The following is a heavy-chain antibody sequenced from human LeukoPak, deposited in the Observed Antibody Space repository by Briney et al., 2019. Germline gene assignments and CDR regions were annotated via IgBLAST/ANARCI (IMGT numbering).Heavy chain of an antibody. D-gene: IGHD5-18*01. V-gene: IGHV3-48*01. J-gene: IGHJ4*02. Sequence: PGGSLRLSCAASGFTFSSYSMNWVRQAPGKGLEWVSYISSSSSTIYYADSVKGRFTISRDNAKNSLYLQMNSLRAEDTAVYYCARDSGYSYGSYWGQGTLVTVSS. CDR2: ISSSSSTI. CDR3: ARDSGYSYGSY. CDR1: GFTFSSYS.